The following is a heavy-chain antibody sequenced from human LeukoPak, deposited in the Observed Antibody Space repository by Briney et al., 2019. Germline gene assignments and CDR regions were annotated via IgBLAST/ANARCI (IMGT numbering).Heavy chain of an antibody. Sequence: PGGSLRLSCAASGFTFSSYGMHWVRQAPGKGLEWVAVIWYDGSNKYYADPVKGRFTMSRDNSKNTLYLQMNSLRAEDTAVYYCARENYYDSSGNFDYWGQGTLVTVSS. CDR1: GFTFSSYG. CDR2: IWYDGSNK. V-gene: IGHV3-33*08. J-gene: IGHJ4*02. D-gene: IGHD3-22*01. CDR3: ARENYYDSSGNFDY.